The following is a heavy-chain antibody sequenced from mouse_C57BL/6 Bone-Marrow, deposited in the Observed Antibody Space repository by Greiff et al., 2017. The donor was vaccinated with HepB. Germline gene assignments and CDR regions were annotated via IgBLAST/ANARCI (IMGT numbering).Heavy chain of an antibody. D-gene: IGHD1-1*01. CDR3: ARGYYGSSYDWYFDV. V-gene: IGHV1-64*01. Sequence: QVQLQQPGAELVKPGASVKLSCKASGYTFTSYWMHWVKQRPGQGLERIGMIHPNSGSTNYNEKFKSKATLTVDKSSSTAYMQLSSLTSEDSAVYYCARGYYGSSYDWYFDVWGTGTTVTVSS. CDR2: IHPNSGST. CDR1: GYTFTSYW. J-gene: IGHJ1*03.